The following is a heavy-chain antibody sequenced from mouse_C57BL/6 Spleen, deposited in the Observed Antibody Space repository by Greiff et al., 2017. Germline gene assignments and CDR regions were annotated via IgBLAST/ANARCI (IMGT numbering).Heavy chain of an antibody. D-gene: IGHD1-1*01. V-gene: IGHV1-64*01. Sequence: QVQLQQSGAELVKPGASVKLSCKASGYTFTSYWMHWVKQRPGQGLEWIGMIHPNSGSTNYNEKFKSKATLTVDKSSSTAYMQLSSLTSEDSAVYYCARLGTTVVATRYFDVWGTGTTVTVSS. J-gene: IGHJ1*03. CDR1: GYTFTSYW. CDR2: IHPNSGST. CDR3: ARLGTTVVATRYFDV.